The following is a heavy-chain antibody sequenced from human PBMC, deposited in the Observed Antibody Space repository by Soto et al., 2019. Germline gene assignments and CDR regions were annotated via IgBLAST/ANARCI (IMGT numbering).Heavy chain of an antibody. CDR2: IYSGGST. Sequence: EVQLVETGGGLIQPGGSLRLSCAASGFTVSSNYMSWVRQAPGKGLEWVSVIYSGGSTYCADSVKGRFTISRDNSKNTLYLQMNSLRAEDTAVCYCAREGRGWHYFDYWGQGTLVTVSS. CDR3: AREGRGWHYFDY. CDR1: GFTVSSNY. D-gene: IGHD6-19*01. J-gene: IGHJ4*02. V-gene: IGHV3-53*02.